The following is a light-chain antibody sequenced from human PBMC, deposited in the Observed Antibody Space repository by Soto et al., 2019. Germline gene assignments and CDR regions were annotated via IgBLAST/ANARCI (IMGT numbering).Light chain of an antibody. V-gene: IGKV1-5*01. CDR3: QQYNSYSWT. Sequence: DFQMTQSPSTLSASVGDRVTITFRASQNIRSRLAWFQQKPGKAPKLLIYDASSLESGVPQRFSGSGSGTEFTLTISSLQPDDFATYYCQQYNSYSWTFGQGTKVDIK. J-gene: IGKJ1*01. CDR2: DAS. CDR1: QNIRSR.